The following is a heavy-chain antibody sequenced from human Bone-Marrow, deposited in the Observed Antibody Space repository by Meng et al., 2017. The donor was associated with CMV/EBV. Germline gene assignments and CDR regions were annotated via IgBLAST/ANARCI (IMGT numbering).Heavy chain of an antibody. J-gene: IGHJ6*02. CDR3: ARQPYSNYDYYYGMDV. V-gene: IGHV5-51*01. CDR2: IYPGDSDT. CDR1: GYSFTSYW. D-gene: IGHD4-11*01. Sequence: KVSCKGSGYSFTSYWIGWVRQMPGKGLEWMGIIYPGDSDTRYSPSFQGQVTISADKSISTAYLQWSSLKASDTAMYYCARQPYSNYDYYYGMDVWGQGTTVTVSS.